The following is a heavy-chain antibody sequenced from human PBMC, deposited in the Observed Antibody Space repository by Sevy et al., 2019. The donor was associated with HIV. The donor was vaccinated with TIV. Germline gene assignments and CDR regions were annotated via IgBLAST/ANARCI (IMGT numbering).Heavy chain of an antibody. D-gene: IGHD6-13*01. V-gene: IGHV3-30*02. CDR2: IQYDGSYK. Sequence: GGSLRLSCAASGFSFSKYGMHWVRQAPGKGLEWLTFIQYDGSYKDYASSVKGRLTISRDNAKNSLYLQMNSLRAEDTAVYYCARIYSSLGGYWGQGTLVTVSS. J-gene: IGHJ4*02. CDR3: ARIYSSLGGY. CDR1: GFSFSKYG.